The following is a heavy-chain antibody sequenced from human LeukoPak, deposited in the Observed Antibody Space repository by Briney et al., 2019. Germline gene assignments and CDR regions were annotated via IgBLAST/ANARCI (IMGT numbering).Heavy chain of an antibody. CDR2: ISSSGSFI. J-gene: IGHJ4*02. CDR1: GFSFSNYN. Sequence: NAGGSLRLSCEASGFSFSNYNINWVRQAPGKGLEWVSSISSSGSFIFYADSVKGRFTSSRDNAKNSLSLQMDSLRAEDSAIYYCARDGGHTYGSSFDYWGQGIPVTVSS. CDR3: ARDGGHTYGSSFDY. D-gene: IGHD3-16*01. V-gene: IGHV3-21*01.